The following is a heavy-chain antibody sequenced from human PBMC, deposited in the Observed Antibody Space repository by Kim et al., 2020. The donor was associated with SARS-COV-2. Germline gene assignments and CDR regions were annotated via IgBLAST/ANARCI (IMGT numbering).Heavy chain of an antibody. CDR1: GGSFSGYY. V-gene: IGHV4-34*01. CDR2: INHSGST. Sequence: SETLSLTCAVYGGSFSGYYWSWIRQPPGKGLEWIGEINHSGSTNYNPSLKSRVTISVDTSKNQFSLKLSSVTAADTAVYYCAREPYKKLVRVYYYYYGMDVWGQGTTVTVSS. CDR3: AREPYKKLVRVYYYYYGMDV. J-gene: IGHJ6*02. D-gene: IGHD6-6*01.